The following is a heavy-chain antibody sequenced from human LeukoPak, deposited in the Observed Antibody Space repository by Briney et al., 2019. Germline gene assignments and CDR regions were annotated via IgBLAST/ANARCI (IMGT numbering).Heavy chain of an antibody. V-gene: IGHV3-23*01. CDR2: ISGSGGST. CDR3: AKTPRELWFRGDNY. D-gene: IGHD5-18*01. CDR1: GFTFSSYA. J-gene: IGHJ4*02. Sequence: GGSLRLSCAASGFTFSSYAMSWVRQAPGKGLEWVSAISGSGGSTYYADSVKGRFTISRDNSKNTLYLQMNSLRAEDTAVYYCAKTPRELWFRGDNYWGQGTLVTVSS.